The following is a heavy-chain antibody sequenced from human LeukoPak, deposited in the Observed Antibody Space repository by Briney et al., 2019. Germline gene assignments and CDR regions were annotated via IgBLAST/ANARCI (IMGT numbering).Heavy chain of an antibody. J-gene: IGHJ5*02. CDR1: GGSISSETYY. Sequence: SETLSLTCTVSGGSISSETYYWTWVRQPAGKGLEWIGRIYSSGSTSYNLSLKSRVTISVDTSKNQFSLELNSVTASGTAVYYCARGGRGFDPWGQGTLVTVSS. CDR3: ARGGRGFDP. V-gene: IGHV4-61*02. CDR2: IYSSGST.